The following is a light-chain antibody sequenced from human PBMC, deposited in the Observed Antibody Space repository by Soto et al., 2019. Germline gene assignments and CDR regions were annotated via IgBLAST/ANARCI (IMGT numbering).Light chain of an antibody. J-gene: IGKJ1*01. CDR3: QQYSNWHWGT. CDR2: GAS. Sequence: EIVMTQSPATLSVSPGERATLSCRASQSVSSNLAWYQQKPGQSPRLLIYGASTRATGIPARFSGSGSGTEFTLTIGSLQSEDFAIYYCQQYSNWHWGTFGQGTKVEIK. CDR1: QSVSSN. V-gene: IGKV3-15*01.